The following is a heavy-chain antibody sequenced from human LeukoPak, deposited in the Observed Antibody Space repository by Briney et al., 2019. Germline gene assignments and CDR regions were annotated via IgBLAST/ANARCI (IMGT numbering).Heavy chain of an antibody. V-gene: IGHV4-30-4*01. Sequence: SQTLSLTCTVSGGSISSGDYYWSWIRQPPGKGLEWIGYIYYSGSTYYNPSLKSRVTISVDTSKNQFSLKLSSVTAADTAVYYCARLSREEYYYDSSGYTNEHYFDYWGQGTLVTVSS. J-gene: IGHJ4*02. CDR3: ARLSREEYYYDSSGYTNEHYFDY. CDR2: IYYSGST. D-gene: IGHD3-22*01. CDR1: GGSISSGDYY.